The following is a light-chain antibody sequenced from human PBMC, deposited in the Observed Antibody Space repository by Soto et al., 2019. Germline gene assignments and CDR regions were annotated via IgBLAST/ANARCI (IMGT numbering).Light chain of an antibody. V-gene: IGKV1-5*03. CDR3: QQYNDYLLT. Sequence: DIQMTQSPSTLSASVGDRVTITCRASQSISSWLAWYQQKPGKAPKLLIYKASNLETGVPSRFSGSGSVTEFTLTISSLLPDDFATYYCQQYNDYLLTFGPGTTVDI. J-gene: IGKJ3*01. CDR1: QSISSW. CDR2: KAS.